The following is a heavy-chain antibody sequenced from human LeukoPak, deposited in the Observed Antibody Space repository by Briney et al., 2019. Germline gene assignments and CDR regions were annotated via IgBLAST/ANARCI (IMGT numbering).Heavy chain of an antibody. CDR2: IYHSGST. J-gene: IGHJ5*02. CDR1: GGSISSSNW. CDR3: ARESSSWYEAWFDP. D-gene: IGHD6-13*01. V-gene: IGHV4-4*02. Sequence: PSGTLSLTCAVSGGSISSSNWWSWVRQPPGKGLEWIGEIYHSGSTNYNPSLKSRVTISVDKSKNQFSLQLNSVTPEDTAVYYCARESSSWYEAWFDPWGQGTLVTVSS.